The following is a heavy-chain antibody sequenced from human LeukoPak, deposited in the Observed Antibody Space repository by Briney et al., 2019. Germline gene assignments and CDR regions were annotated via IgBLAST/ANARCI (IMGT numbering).Heavy chain of an antibody. CDR3: AKMPVSYSSGWTNFDY. CDR1: GFTLSSYA. D-gene: IGHD6-19*01. V-gene: IGHV3-23*01. Sequence: GGSLRLSCAASGFTLSSYAMSWVRQARGKGLEWVSAISGSGSSTYYADSVKGRFTISRDNSKNTLYVQMNSLRAGDTAVYFCAKMPVSYSSGWTNFDYWGQGTLVTVSS. J-gene: IGHJ4*02. CDR2: ISGSGSST.